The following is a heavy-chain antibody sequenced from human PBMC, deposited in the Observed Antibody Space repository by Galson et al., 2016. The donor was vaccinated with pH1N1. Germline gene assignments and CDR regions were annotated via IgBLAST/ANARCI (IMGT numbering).Heavy chain of an antibody. CDR1: GGSIGSDGFY. J-gene: IGHJ6*02. CDR2: ISSIGNT. CDR3: ARENIVVGEGWDSGLDL. Sequence: LSLTCTVSGGSIGSDGFYWSLIRQHPGKGLEWIGYISSIGNTNYSPSLQSRVTISLDTSKKQFFLQLNSVTAADTAVYFCARENIVVGEGWDSGLDLWGQGTTVTVSS. V-gene: IGHV4-31*03. D-gene: IGHD2-15*01.